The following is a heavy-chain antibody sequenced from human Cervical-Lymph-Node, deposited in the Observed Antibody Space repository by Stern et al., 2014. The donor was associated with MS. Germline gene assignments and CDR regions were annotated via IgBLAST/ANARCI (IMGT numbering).Heavy chain of an antibody. J-gene: IGHJ4*02. CDR2: IYYTGNT. CDR3: ARGRDAYKTGY. Sequence: VQLVESGPGLEKPSETLSLTCTGSCGSVRSDSSYLSWIRQPPGKGLQWIGFIYYTGNTNYNPSLKSRFAISLDTSKNQFSLKLSSVTAADTAVYYCARGRDAYKTGYWGQGTLVTVSS. D-gene: IGHD5-24*01. V-gene: IGHV4-61*01. CDR1: CGSVRSDSSY.